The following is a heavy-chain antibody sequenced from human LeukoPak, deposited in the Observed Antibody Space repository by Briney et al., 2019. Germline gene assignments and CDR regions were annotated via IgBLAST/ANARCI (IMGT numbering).Heavy chain of an antibody. CDR3: AKDTAMVWTSDY. J-gene: IGHJ4*02. CDR1: GFTFSSYA. CDR2: ISGCGGST. D-gene: IGHD5-18*01. V-gene: IGHV3-23*01. Sequence: GGSLGLSCAASGFTFSSYAMSWVRQAPGKGLEWVSAISGCGGSTYYADSVKGRFTISRDNSKNTLYLQMNSLRAEDTAVYYCAKDTAMVWTSDYWGQGTLVTVSS.